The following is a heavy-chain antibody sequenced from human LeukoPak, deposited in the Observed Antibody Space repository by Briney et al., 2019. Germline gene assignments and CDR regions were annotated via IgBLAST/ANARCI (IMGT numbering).Heavy chain of an antibody. CDR3: ARGPGPIAGAKNPFDI. J-gene: IGHJ3*02. D-gene: IGHD1-26*01. Sequence: GGSLRLSCAASGLTFSSYAMHWVRQAPGKGLEWVAVISYDGSNKYYADSVKGRFTISGDKSKNTLYLQMNSLRPEDTAFYYCARGPGPIAGAKNPFDIWGQGTMVNVSS. V-gene: IGHV3-30*01. CDR1: GLTFSSYA. CDR2: ISYDGSNK.